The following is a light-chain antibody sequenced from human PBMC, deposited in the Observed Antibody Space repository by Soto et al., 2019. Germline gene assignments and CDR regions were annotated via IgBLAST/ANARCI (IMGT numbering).Light chain of an antibody. CDR2: DAS. Sequence: ETALTQSPATLSLSPGERATLSCRASQSVDTFLAWYQQKPGQAPRLLIYDASNRATGIPARFSGSGSGTDITLTISSLQSEDFAVYYCQQYNNWPRTFGQGTKVDI. V-gene: IGKV3-11*01. CDR1: QSVDTF. J-gene: IGKJ1*01. CDR3: QQYNNWPRT.